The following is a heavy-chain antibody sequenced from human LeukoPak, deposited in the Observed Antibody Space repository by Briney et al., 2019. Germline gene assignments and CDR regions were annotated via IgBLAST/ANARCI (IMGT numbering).Heavy chain of an antibody. J-gene: IGHJ3*02. V-gene: IGHV3-30*18. CDR3: AKGSMDIVVVPAANIIIGAFDI. D-gene: IGHD2-2*03. CDR2: ISYDGSNK. CDR1: GFTFSSYG. Sequence: PGGSLRLSCAASGFTFSSYGMHWVRQAPGKGLEWVAVISYDGSNKYYADSVKGRFTISRDYSKNTLYLQMNSLRVEDTAVYYCAKGSMDIVVVPAANIIIGAFDIWGQGTMVTVSS.